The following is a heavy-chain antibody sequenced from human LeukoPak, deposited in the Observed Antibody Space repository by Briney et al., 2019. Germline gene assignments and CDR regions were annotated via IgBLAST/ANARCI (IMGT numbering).Heavy chain of an antibody. J-gene: IGHJ4*02. D-gene: IGHD3-10*01. CDR2: TSSDLNVK. CDR1: GFTFNNYV. Sequence: PGGSLRLSCAASGFTFNNYVMNWVRQAPGKGLEWVAVTSSDLNVKLYADSVKGRFTISRDNSRSTLYLQMNSLRPEDTAIYYCAREGYYGSGSPPSLYFDYWGQGTLVTVSS. V-gene: IGHV3-30*03. CDR3: AREGYYGSGSPPSLYFDY.